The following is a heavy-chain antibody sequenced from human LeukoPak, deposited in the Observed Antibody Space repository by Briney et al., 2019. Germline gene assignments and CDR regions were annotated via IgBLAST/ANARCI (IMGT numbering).Heavy chain of an antibody. Sequence: SETLSLTCTVSGGSISDYYWSWIRQPPGKGLEWIGYIYYSGSTYYNPSLKSRVTISVDTSRNRFSLKLSSVTAADTAVYYCARRRYNFDYWGQGTLVAVSS. CDR2: IYYSGST. CDR1: GGSISDYY. V-gene: IGHV4-59*08. D-gene: IGHD1-1*01. J-gene: IGHJ4*02. CDR3: ARRRYNFDY.